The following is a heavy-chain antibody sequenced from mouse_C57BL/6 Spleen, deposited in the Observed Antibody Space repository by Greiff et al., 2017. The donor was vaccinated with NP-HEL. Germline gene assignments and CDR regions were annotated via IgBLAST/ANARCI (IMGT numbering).Heavy chain of an antibody. CDR2: IDPSDSET. CDR1: GYTFTSYW. V-gene: IGHV1-52*01. CDR3: ARSGDGYSIFDY. J-gene: IGHJ2*01. D-gene: IGHD2-3*01. Sequence: QVHVKQPGAELVRPGSSVKLSCKASGYTFTSYWMHWVKQRPIQGLEWIGNIDPSDSETHYNQKFKDKATLTVDKSSSTAYMQLSSLTSEDSAVYYCARSGDGYSIFDYWGQGTTLTVSS.